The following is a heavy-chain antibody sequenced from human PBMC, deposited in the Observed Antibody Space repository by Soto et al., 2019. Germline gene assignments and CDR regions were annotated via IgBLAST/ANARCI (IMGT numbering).Heavy chain of an antibody. CDR3: ARGVIVVPAAIRGYYYYGMDV. CDR1: GGTFSSYA. V-gene: IGHV1-69*06. Sequence: QVQPVQSGAEVKKPGSSVKVSCKASGGTFSSYAISWVRQAPGQGLEWMGGIIPIFGTANYAQKFQGRVTITADKSTSTAYMELSSLRSEETAVYYCARGVIVVPAAIRGYYYYGMDVWGHGTTVTVSS. CDR2: IIPIFGTA. D-gene: IGHD2-2*02. J-gene: IGHJ6*02.